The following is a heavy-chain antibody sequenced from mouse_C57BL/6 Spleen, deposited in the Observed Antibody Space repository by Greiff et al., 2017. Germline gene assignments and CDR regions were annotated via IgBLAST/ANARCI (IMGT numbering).Heavy chain of an antibody. J-gene: IGHJ2*01. V-gene: IGHV6-3*01. CDR3: TGGTTVVAEYYFDD. Sequence: EVKVEESGGGLVQPGGSMKLSCVASGFTFSNYWMNWVRQSPEKGLEWVAQIRLKSDNYATHYAESVKGRFTISRDDSRSSVYLQMNNLRAEDTGIYYGTGGTTVVAEYYFDDWGQGTTLTVAS. CDR2: IRLKSDNYAT. D-gene: IGHD1-1*01. CDR1: GFTFSNYW.